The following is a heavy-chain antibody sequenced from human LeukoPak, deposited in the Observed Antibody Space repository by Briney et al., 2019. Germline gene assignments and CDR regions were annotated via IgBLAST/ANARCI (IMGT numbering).Heavy chain of an antibody. V-gene: IGHV3-23*01. D-gene: IGHD2-2*01. Sequence: GGSLRLSCAASGFTFTNYAMSWVRQTPGKGLEWVAATVGSRPDTYHADSVKGRFTVSRDNSRNTLYLQTNSLRAEDTAVYYCAKSLESTNYYYHMDVWGKGTTVTISS. CDR1: GFTFTNYA. J-gene: IGHJ6*03. CDR2: TVGSRPDT. CDR3: AKSLESTNYYYHMDV.